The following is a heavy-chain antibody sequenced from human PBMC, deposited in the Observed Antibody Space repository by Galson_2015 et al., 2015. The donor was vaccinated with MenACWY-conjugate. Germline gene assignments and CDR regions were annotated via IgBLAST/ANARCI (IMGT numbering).Heavy chain of an antibody. V-gene: IGHV3-33*01. Sequence: SLRLSCAASGFTFSSYGMHWVRQAPGKGLEWVAVIWYDGSEKYYADSVKGRFTISRDNSKNTLYLQMNSLRAEDTAVYYCARGDVRWFTYYGLDGWGQGTVVTVSS. CDR2: IWYDGSEK. J-gene: IGHJ6*02. D-gene: IGHD4-23*01. CDR1: GFTFSSYG. CDR3: ARGDVRWFTYYGLDG.